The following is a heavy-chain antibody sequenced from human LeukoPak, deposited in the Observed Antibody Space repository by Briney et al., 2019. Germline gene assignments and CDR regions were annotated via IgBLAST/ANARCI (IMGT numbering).Heavy chain of an antibody. Sequence: GGSLRLSCAASGFTFSSYWMHWVRQAPGKGLVWVSRINSDGSFTSYADSVKGRFTISRDNAKNTLYLQMNSLRAEDTAVYYCARDPGRGAYFDYWGQGTLVTVSS. D-gene: IGHD4/OR15-4a*01. J-gene: IGHJ4*02. CDR2: INSDGSFT. CDR1: GFTFSSYW. V-gene: IGHV3-74*01. CDR3: ARDPGRGAYFDY.